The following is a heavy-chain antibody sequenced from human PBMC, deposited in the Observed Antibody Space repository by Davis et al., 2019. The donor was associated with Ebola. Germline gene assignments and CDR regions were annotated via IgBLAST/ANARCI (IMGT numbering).Heavy chain of an antibody. D-gene: IGHD1-26*01. V-gene: IGHV1-8*02. J-gene: IGHJ6*03. Sequence: ASVKVSCKASGGTFSSYAISWVRQAPGQGLEWMGWMNPNSCNTGYAQKFQGRVTMTRDTSTSTVYMELSSLRSEDTAVYYCAREWSYPGDYYYYYYMDVWGKGTTVTVSS. CDR3: AREWSYPGDYYYYYYMDV. CDR2: MNPNSCNT. CDR1: GGTFSSYA.